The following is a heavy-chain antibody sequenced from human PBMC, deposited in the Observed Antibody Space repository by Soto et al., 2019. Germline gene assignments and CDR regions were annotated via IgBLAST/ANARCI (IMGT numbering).Heavy chain of an antibody. CDR3: ARGVDILTGYYTGNWFDP. CDR1: GYTFTSYD. Sequence: ASVKVSCKDSGYTFTSYDINWVRQATGQGLEWMGWMNPNSGNTGYAQKFQGRVTMTRNTSISTAYMELSSLRSEDTAVYYCARGVDILTGYYTGNWFDPWGQGTLVTVSS. J-gene: IGHJ5*02. CDR2: MNPNSGNT. V-gene: IGHV1-8*01. D-gene: IGHD3-9*01.